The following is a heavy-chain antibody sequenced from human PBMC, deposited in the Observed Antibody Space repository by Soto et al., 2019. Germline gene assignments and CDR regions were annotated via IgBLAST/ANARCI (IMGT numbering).Heavy chain of an antibody. J-gene: IGHJ4*02. V-gene: IGHV1-2*04. CDR3: AQGIAAAGPFDY. Sequence: PSVKVSCKASGYTFTGYYMHWVRQAPGQGLEWMGWINPNSGGTNYAQKFQGWVTMTTDTSISTTYMELSRLRSDDTAVYYCAQGIAAAGPFDYWGQGTLVTVS. CDR1: GYTFTGYY. D-gene: IGHD6-13*01. CDR2: INPNSGGT.